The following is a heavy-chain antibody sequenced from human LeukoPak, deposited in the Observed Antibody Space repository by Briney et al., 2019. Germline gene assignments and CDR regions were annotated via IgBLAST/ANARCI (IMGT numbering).Heavy chain of an antibody. D-gene: IGHD4-17*01. Sequence: SETLSLTCAVYGGSFSGYYWSWIRQPPGKGLEWIGEINHSGSTNYNPSLKSRVTISVDTSKNQFSLKLSSVTAADTAVYDCASEGGTVTDLDYWGQGTLVTVSS. V-gene: IGHV4-34*01. CDR2: INHSGST. J-gene: IGHJ4*02. CDR1: GGSFSGYY. CDR3: ASEGGTVTDLDY.